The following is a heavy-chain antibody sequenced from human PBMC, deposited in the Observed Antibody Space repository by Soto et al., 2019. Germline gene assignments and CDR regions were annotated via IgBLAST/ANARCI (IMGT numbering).Heavy chain of an antibody. J-gene: IGHJ4*02. CDR1: GYTFTTYF. Sequence: GASVKVSCKASGYTFTTYFIHWVRQAPGQGLEWMGVINPSGVNTNYAQKFQGRFTISRDNAKNSLYLEMNSLRAEDTAVYYCARESEDLTSNFDYWGQGTLVTVSS. CDR3: ARESEDLTSNFDY. CDR2: INPSGVNT. V-gene: IGHV1-46*01.